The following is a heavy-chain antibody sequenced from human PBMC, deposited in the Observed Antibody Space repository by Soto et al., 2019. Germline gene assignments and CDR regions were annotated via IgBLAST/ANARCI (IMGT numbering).Heavy chain of an antibody. J-gene: IGHJ4*02. CDR3: AREGVAGTFDY. CDR2: IYYSGST. Sequence: SETLSLTCNVTGDSIKTHYWSWIRQPPGKGLEWIGYIYYSGSTLYNPSLKRRVTISVDTAKNQFSLRLNSLTAADTAVYYCAREGVAGTFDYWGQGTLVTVSS. CDR1: GDSIKTHY. D-gene: IGHD6-19*01. V-gene: IGHV4-59*11.